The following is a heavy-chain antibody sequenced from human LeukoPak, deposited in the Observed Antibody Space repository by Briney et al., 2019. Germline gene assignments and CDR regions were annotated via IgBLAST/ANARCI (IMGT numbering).Heavy chain of an antibody. CDR1: GGAISSSHYY. Sequence: SETLSLTCTVSGGAISSSHYYWGWIRQPPGKGLEWIGSIYYSGSTSYNSSLKSRVTISVDTSKNQLSLKVRSVTAADTAVYYCAREESGYDYSPFYYWGQGILVTVSS. CDR3: AREESGYDYSPFYY. V-gene: IGHV4-39*07. D-gene: IGHD5-12*01. J-gene: IGHJ4*02. CDR2: IYYSGST.